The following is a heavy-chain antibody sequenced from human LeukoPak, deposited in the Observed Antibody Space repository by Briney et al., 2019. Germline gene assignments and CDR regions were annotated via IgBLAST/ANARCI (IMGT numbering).Heavy chain of an antibody. V-gene: IGHV1-2*02. CDR3: ARDLDDAFDI. Sequence: GASVKVSCKASGYTFTDYYIHWVRQAPGQGLEWMGWINPKTGSTNYPQKFQGRVTMTRDTSISTANMELSRLRSDDTAMYFCARDLDDAFDIRGQGTMVTVSS. J-gene: IGHJ3*02. CDR1: GYTFTDYY. CDR2: INPKTGST. D-gene: IGHD1-1*01.